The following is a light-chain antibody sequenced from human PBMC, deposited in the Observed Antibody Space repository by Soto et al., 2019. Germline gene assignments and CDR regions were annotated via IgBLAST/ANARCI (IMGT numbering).Light chain of an antibody. V-gene: IGLV2-14*03. CDR2: GVT. Sequence: QSALTQPASVSGSPGQSISLPCTGTSRDIGAFNFVSWYQQHPAKARKVLIYGVTNRPSGVDYRFSGSKSGNTASLIISGLRPEDEADYYCSSFTGASTRIFGTGTKLTVL. J-gene: IGLJ1*01. CDR1: SRDIGAFNF. CDR3: SSFTGASTRI.